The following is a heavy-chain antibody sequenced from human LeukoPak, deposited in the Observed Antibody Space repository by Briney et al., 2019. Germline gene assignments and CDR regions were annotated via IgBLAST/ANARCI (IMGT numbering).Heavy chain of an antibody. CDR2: IWSSGSTI. Sequence: GGSLRLSCAASGFTFSDHYMSWIRQAPGKGLEWVSYIWSSGSTIYYADSVKGRFTISRDNAKNSLYPQMNSLRAEDTAVYYCARGHYGLDVWGQGTTVTVSS. V-gene: IGHV3-11*01. CDR3: ARGHYGLDV. J-gene: IGHJ6*02. CDR1: GFTFSDHY.